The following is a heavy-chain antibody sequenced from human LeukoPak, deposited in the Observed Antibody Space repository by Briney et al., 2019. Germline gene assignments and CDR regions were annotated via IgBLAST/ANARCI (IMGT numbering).Heavy chain of an antibody. J-gene: IGHJ4*02. Sequence: GGALRLSCAASGFTFSSYAMTWDRQAPGKGLEWVSAISGSADSTSYADSVKGRFTISRDNSRNTVYLQMNSLRVEDTAVYYCAKETYASGPYYFDYWGQGTLVTVSS. V-gene: IGHV3-23*01. CDR2: ISGSADST. CDR3: AKETYASGPYYFDY. D-gene: IGHD3-10*01. CDR1: GFTFSSYA.